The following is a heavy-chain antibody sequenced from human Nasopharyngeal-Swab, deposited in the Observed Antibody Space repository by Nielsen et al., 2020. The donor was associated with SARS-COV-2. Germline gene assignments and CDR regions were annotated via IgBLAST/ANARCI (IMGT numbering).Heavy chain of an antibody. Sequence: GESLKISCAASGFTFSSYSMNWVRQAPVKGLEWVSYISTSSTTIYYADSVKGRFTISRDNAKNSLYLQMNSLRDEDTAVYYCARDPYYYDSSGYFNDAFDIWGQGTMVTVSS. V-gene: IGHV3-48*02. D-gene: IGHD3-22*01. J-gene: IGHJ3*02. CDR2: ISTSSTTI. CDR1: GFTFSSYS. CDR3: ARDPYYYDSSGYFNDAFDI.